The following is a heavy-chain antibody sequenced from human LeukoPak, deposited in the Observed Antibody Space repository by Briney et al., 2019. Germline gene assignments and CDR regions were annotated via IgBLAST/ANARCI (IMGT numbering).Heavy chain of an antibody. V-gene: IGHV4-59*12. CDR2: IYYSGST. CDR1: GGSISSYY. J-gene: IGHJ6*03. CDR3: ARGGAYGSGSYYKLHYYYYYMDV. D-gene: IGHD3-10*01. Sequence: EXLSLTCTVSGGSISSYYWSWIRQPPGKGLEWIGYIYYSGSTNYNPSLTSRVTISVDTCKNQFSLKLSSVTAADTAVYFCARGGAYGSGSYYKLHYYYYYMDVWGKGTTVTVSS.